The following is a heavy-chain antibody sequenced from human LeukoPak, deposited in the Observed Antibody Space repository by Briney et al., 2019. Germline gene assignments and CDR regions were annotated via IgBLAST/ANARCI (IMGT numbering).Heavy chain of an antibody. V-gene: IGHV4-31*03. CDR3: ARDRGSGWPNDAFDI. Sequence: SQTLSLTCTVSGGSISSGGYYWSWIRQHPGKGLEWIGYIYYSGSTYYNPSLKSRVTISVDTSKNQFSLKLSSVTAADTAVYYCARDRGSGWPNDAFDIWGQGTMVTVSP. D-gene: IGHD6-19*01. J-gene: IGHJ3*02. CDR1: GGSISSGGYY. CDR2: IYYSGST.